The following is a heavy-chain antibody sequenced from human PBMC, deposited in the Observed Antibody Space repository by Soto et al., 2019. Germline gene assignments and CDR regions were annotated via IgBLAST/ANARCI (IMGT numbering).Heavy chain of an antibody. D-gene: IGHD6-6*01. CDR2: ISYDGSNK. CDR3: AKAAGSSVYYGMDV. Sequence: PGGSLRLSCAASGFTFSSYAMHWVRQAPGKGLEWVAVISYDGSNKYYADSVKGRFTISRDSSKNTLYLQMNSLRAEDTAVYYCAKAAGSSVYYGMDVWGQGTTVAVSS. J-gene: IGHJ6*02. V-gene: IGHV3-30-3*01. CDR1: GFTFSSYA.